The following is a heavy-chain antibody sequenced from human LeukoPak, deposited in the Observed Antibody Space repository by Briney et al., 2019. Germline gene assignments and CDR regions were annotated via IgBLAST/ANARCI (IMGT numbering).Heavy chain of an antibody. CDR1: GFAFSDYY. Sequence: GGSLRLSCAASGFAFSDYYMSWIRQAPGKGLEWVSYISSSGSTIYYADSVKGRFTISRDNAKNSLYLQMNSLRAEDTAVYYCAREKVGATFYYFDYWGQGTLVTVSS. CDR2: ISSSGSTI. CDR3: AREKVGATFYYFDY. V-gene: IGHV3-11*04. D-gene: IGHD1-26*01. J-gene: IGHJ4*02.